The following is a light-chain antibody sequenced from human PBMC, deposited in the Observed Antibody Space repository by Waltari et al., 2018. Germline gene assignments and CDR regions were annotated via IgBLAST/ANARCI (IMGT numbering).Light chain of an antibody. J-gene: IGKJ3*01. CDR3: QQRNNAFT. CDR1: QTVNNF. V-gene: IGKV3-11*01. Sequence: IVLTQSPATLSLSHGERAILSCRASQTVNNFLAWYQQKPGQAPRPRIYEASNRAAGVPARFSGSGSGTDFTLTISSLEPEDFAVYYCQQRNNAFTFGPGTKVEIK. CDR2: EAS.